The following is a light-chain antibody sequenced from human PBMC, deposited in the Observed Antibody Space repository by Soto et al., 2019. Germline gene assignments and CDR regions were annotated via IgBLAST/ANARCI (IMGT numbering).Light chain of an antibody. V-gene: IGKV3-20*01. CDR3: QQYGNSPWT. J-gene: IGKJ1*01. CDR2: GAS. Sequence: EIVLTQSPGTLSLSPGERATLSCRASQSVSSSYLAWYQQKPGQAPRLLIYGASSRATGIPDRFSGSGSGTDFTLTISRLESEDSAVYYCQQYGNSPWTFGQGTKVEIK. CDR1: QSVSSSY.